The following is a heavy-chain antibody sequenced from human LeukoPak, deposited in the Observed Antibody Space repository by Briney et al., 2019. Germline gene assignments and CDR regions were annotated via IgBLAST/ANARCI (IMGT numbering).Heavy chain of an antibody. CDR3: ARSRTGIAAAGNNWFDP. Sequence: ASVKVSCKASGYTFTGYYMHWVRQAPGQGLEWMGWINPNSGGTNYAQKFQGRVTMTRATSISTAYMELSRLRSDDTAVYYCARSRTGIAAAGNNWFDPWGQGTLVTVSS. V-gene: IGHV1-2*02. D-gene: IGHD6-13*01. CDR2: INPNSGGT. CDR1: GYTFTGYY. J-gene: IGHJ5*02.